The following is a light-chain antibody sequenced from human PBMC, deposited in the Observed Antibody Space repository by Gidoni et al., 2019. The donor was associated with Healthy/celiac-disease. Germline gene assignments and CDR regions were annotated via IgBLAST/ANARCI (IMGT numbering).Light chain of an antibody. J-gene: IGKJ1*01. Sequence: DIQMTQSPSTLSASVGDRVTITCRASQSISSWLAWYQQQPGKAPKLLIYKASSLESGVPSRFSGSGSGTEFTLTLSRLQPDDFATYYCQQYNSYPWTFGQGTTVEIK. V-gene: IGKV1-5*03. CDR2: KAS. CDR3: QQYNSYPWT. CDR1: QSISSW.